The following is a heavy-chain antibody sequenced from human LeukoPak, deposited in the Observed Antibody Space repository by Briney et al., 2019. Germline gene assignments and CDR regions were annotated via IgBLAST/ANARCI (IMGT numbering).Heavy chain of an antibody. J-gene: IGHJ4*02. CDR3: ARVVWQQLLDY. Sequence: SETLSLTCAVYGGSFSGDYWSWIRQPPGKGLEWIGDINRSGRAVYNTSLKSRVIISVDTSKNQFSLKVNSVTAADTAVYYCARVVWQQLLDYWGQGTLVTVSS. CDR1: GGSFSGDY. CDR2: INRSGRA. D-gene: IGHD6-13*01. V-gene: IGHV4-34*01.